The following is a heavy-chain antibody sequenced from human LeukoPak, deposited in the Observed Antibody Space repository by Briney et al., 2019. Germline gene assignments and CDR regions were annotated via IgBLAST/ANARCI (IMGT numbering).Heavy chain of an antibody. CDR1: GFTFSGSA. CDR3: TRLWGVDY. CDR2: IRSKANSYAT. V-gene: IGHV3-73*01. J-gene: IGHJ4*02. D-gene: IGHD3-16*01. Sequence: GGSLRLSCAASGFTFSGSAMHWVRQASGKGLGWVGRIRSKANSYATAYAASVKGRFTISRDDSKNTAYLQMNSLKTEDTAVYYCTRLWGVDYWGQGTLVTVSS.